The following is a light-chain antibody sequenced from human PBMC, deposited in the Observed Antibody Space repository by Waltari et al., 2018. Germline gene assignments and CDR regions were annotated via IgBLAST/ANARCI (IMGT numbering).Light chain of an antibody. J-gene: IGKJ2*01. CDR3: QQRSSWPFMYT. V-gene: IGKV1-39*01. CDR1: QNIRTY. Sequence: DIQMTQSPSSLSASIGDTITVTCRASQNIRTYLNWYQQKPAKAPKLLIFGASSLTRGVPSRFTGSASGTEFTLTITNLQPDDFAVYYCQQRSSWPFMYTFGQGTKLEIK. CDR2: GAS.